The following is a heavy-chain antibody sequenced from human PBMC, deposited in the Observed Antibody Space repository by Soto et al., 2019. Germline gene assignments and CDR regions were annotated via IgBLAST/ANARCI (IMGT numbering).Heavy chain of an antibody. CDR2: IYYSGST. CDR3: ARDYDHNWFEP. CDR1: GGSISSGGYY. V-gene: IGHV4-31*03. D-gene: IGHD5-12*01. J-gene: IGHJ5*02. Sequence: SETLSLTCTVSGGSISSGGYYWSWIRQHPGKGLEWIGYIYYSGSTYYNPSLKSRVTISVDTSKNQFSLKLSSVTAADTAVYYCARDYDHNWFEPSGQGTLVTVSS.